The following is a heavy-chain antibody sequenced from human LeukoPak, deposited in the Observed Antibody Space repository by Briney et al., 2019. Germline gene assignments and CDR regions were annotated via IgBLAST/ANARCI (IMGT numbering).Heavy chain of an antibody. CDR2: ISYDGSNK. V-gene: IGHV3-30-3*01. J-gene: IGHJ4*02. CDR3: ASPMWDTAIHDY. Sequence: GGSLRLSCAASGFTFSSYGVHWVRQAPGKGLEWVAVISYDGSNKYYADSVKGRFTISRDNSKNTLYLQMNSLRAEDAAVYYCASPMWDTAIHDYWGQGTLVTVSS. CDR1: GFTFSSYG. D-gene: IGHD5-18*01.